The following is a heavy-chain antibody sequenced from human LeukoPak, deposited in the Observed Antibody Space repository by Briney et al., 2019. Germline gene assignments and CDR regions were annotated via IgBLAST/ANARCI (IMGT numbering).Heavy chain of an antibody. Sequence: ASVRVSCKASGYTFTSYYMHWMRQAPGQGLEWMGIINPSGGSTSYAQKFQGRVTMTRDTSTSTVYMELSSLRSEDTAVYYCARRAVAGTTDPWGQGTLVTVSS. CDR1: GYTFTSYY. V-gene: IGHV1-46*01. CDR2: INPSGGST. D-gene: IGHD6-19*01. CDR3: ARRAVAGTTDP. J-gene: IGHJ5*02.